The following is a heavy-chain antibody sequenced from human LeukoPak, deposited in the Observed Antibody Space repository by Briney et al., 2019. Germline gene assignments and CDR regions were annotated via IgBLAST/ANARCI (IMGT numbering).Heavy chain of an antibody. CDR2: IYYSGST. V-gene: IGHV4-31*03. CDR1: GGSISSGGYY. D-gene: IGHD2-2*01. CDR3: ARAAYCSSTSCYGWFDP. Sequence: PSQTLSLTCTVSGGSISSGGYYWRWIRQHPGRGLEWIEYIYYSGSTYYNPSLKSRVTISVDTSKNQFSLKLSSVTAADTAVYYCARAAYCSSTSCYGWFDPWGQGTLVTVSS. J-gene: IGHJ5*02.